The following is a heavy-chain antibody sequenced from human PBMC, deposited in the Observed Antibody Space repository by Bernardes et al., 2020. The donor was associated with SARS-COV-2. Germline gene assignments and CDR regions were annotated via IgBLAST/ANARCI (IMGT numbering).Heavy chain of an antibody. D-gene: IGHD2-8*01. CDR2: LYPGDSDT. V-gene: IGHV5-51*01. Sequence: GESLKISCKGSGYNFASYWIAWVRQRPGKGLEWMGILYPGDSDTRYSPSFQGQVTISADKSINTAYLQWSSLKASDTAIYYCAKLGADLTMVECYGLDVWGQGTTVLVSS. CDR1: GYNFASYW. J-gene: IGHJ6*02. CDR3: AKLGADLTMVECYGLDV.